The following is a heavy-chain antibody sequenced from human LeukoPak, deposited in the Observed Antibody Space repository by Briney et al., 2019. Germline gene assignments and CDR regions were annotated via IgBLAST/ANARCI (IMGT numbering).Heavy chain of an antibody. CDR3: ARVSDWGHFDY. D-gene: IGHD7-27*01. Sequence: SETLSLTCAVYGGSFSGYYWSWIRQPPGKGLEWIGEINHSGSTNYNPSLKSRVTISVDTSKIQFSLKLSSVTAADTAVYYCARVSDWGHFDYWGQGTLVTVSS. CDR1: GGSFSGYY. V-gene: IGHV4-34*01. J-gene: IGHJ4*02. CDR2: INHSGST.